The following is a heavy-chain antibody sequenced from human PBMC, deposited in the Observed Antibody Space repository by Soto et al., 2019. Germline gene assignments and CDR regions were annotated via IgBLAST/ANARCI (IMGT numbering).Heavy chain of an antibody. CDR1: GDSMSSSNW. CDR2: SHQSGRT. D-gene: IGHD4-17*01. CDR3: ARSEATVLDS. Sequence: QVQLQESGPGLVKPSGTLSLTCTVSGDSMSSSNWWNWVRQTPGKGLQWIGESHQSGRTNYNPSLKSRVTISDDKSKNRFSLNLKSVTAADTAVYYCARSEATVLDSWGQGTLVTVSS. J-gene: IGHJ4*02. V-gene: IGHV4-4*02.